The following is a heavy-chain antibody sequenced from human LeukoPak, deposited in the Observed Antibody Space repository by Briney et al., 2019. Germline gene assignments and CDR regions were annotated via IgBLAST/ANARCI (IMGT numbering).Heavy chain of an antibody. D-gene: IGHD5-18*01. V-gene: IGHV4-39*07. CDR3: ARGGYSYDNWFDP. J-gene: IGHJ5*02. CDR1: GGSISSSSYY. CDR2: IYYSGTT. Sequence: SETLSLTCTVSGGSISSSSYYWGWIRQPPGKGLEWIGNIYYSGTTYYNASLKSRVTISVDTSTNHFSLKLSSATAADTAVYYCARGGYSYDNWFDPWGQGTLVTVSS.